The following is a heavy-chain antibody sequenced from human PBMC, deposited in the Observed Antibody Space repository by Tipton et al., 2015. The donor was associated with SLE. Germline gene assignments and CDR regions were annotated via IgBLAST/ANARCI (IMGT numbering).Heavy chain of an antibody. J-gene: IGHJ4*02. CDR1: GGSISSSSYY. Sequence: LRLSCTVSGGSISSSSYYWGWIRQPPGKGLEWIGSIYYSGSTYYNPSLKSRVTISVDTSKNQFSLKLSSVTAADTAVYYCARAERYGDYLGYWGQGTLVTVSS. CDR2: IYYSGST. CDR3: ARAERYGDYLGY. V-gene: IGHV4-39*07. D-gene: IGHD4-17*01.